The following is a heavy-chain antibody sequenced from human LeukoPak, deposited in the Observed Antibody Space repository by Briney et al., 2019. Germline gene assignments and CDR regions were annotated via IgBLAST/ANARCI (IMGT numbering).Heavy chain of an antibody. Sequence: ASVKVSCKASGYTFNSYDIKWMRQATGQRPEWMGWMSPNSGDTGYAQKFQDRVTMTRNTSISTAYMELSSLRSDDTAVYYCARGPPNWGYDYWGPGTLVTVSS. CDR1: GYTFNSYD. V-gene: IGHV1-8*01. CDR3: ARGPPNWGYDY. CDR2: MSPNSGDT. D-gene: IGHD7-27*01. J-gene: IGHJ4*02.